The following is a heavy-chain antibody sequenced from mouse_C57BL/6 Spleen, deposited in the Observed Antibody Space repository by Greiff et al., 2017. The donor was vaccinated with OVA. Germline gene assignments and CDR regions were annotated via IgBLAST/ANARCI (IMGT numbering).Heavy chain of an antibody. D-gene: IGHD2-5*01. J-gene: IGHJ3*01. Sequence: QVQLKESGAELARPGASVKLSCKASGYTFTSYGISWVKQRTGQGLEWIGEIYPRSGNTYYNEKFKGKATLTADKSSSTAYMELRSLTSEDSAVYFCAREAYSNQGWFAYWGQGTLVTVSA. V-gene: IGHV1-81*01. CDR1: GYTFTSYG. CDR3: AREAYSNQGWFAY. CDR2: IYPRSGNT.